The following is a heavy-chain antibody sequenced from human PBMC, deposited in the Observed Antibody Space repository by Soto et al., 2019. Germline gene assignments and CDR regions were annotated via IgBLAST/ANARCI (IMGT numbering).Heavy chain of an antibody. D-gene: IGHD3-22*01. Sequence: GGSLRLSCAASGFTFSCCGMHWVRQAPGKGLEWVAVISYDGSNKHYADSVKGRFTISRDKSKNTLDLQMNSLRAEDTAVYYCAKESSSGYYRTADYWGQGTLVTSPQ. J-gene: IGHJ4*02. CDR3: AKESSSGYYRTADY. CDR1: GFTFSCCG. V-gene: IGHV3-30*18. CDR2: ISYDGSNK.